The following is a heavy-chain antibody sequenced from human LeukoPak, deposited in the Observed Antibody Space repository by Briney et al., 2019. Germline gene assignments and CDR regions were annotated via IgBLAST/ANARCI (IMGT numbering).Heavy chain of an antibody. J-gene: IGHJ6*03. CDR1: GFSLSTSGAG. CDR2: IYWDDDK. D-gene: IGHD2-15*01. CDR3: AHTSRILPYMDV. V-gene: IGHV2-5*02. Sequence: SAPTLVKPTQTLRLTCTFSGFSLSTSGAGVGWIRQPPGKALGWLALIYWDDDKRYSPSLKSRLTITKDTSKNQVVLTMTNMDPVDTATYYCAHTSRILPYMDVWGKGTTVTVSS.